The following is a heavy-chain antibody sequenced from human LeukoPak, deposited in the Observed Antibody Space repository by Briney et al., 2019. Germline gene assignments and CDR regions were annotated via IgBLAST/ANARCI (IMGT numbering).Heavy chain of an antibody. Sequence: GGSLRLSCAASGFTFGSYTMNWVRQAPGKGLEWVSSISSRSSYIQYADSVKGRFTISRDNAKNSLYLQMNSLRAEDTAVYYCAGDSGTRTAGYMEVWGKGTTVTVSS. CDR1: GFTFGSYT. CDR3: AGDSGTRTAGYMEV. J-gene: IGHJ6*03. CDR2: ISSRSSYI. V-gene: IGHV3-21*01. D-gene: IGHD3-10*01.